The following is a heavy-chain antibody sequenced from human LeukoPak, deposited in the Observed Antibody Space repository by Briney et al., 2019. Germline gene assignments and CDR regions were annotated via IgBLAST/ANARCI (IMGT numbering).Heavy chain of an antibody. D-gene: IGHD1-7*01. J-gene: IGHJ4*02. Sequence: GGSLRLSCVASGFTFSSYEMNWVRQAPGKGLEWVSSISSSGTYIYYADSVQGRFTISRDNAKNSLYLQMNSLRAEDTAVYYCARGNGNYRYYFDYWGQGTLVTVSS. CDR3: ARGNGNYRYYFDY. CDR1: GFTFSSYE. CDR2: ISSSGTYI. V-gene: IGHV3-21*01.